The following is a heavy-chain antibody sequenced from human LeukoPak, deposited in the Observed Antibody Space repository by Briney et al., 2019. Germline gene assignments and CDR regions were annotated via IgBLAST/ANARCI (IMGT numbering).Heavy chain of an antibody. CDR3: ARVVTAPKSYYGMDV. J-gene: IGHJ6*02. D-gene: IGHD3-16*02. CDR2: ISSSGSTI. CDR1: GFTFSSYE. V-gene: IGHV3-48*03. Sequence: GGSLRLSCAASGFTFSSYEMNWVRQAPGKGLEWVSYISSSGSTIYYADSVKGRFTISRDNAKNSLYLKMNSLSAEDTAVYYCARVVTAPKSYYGMDVWGQGTTVTVSS.